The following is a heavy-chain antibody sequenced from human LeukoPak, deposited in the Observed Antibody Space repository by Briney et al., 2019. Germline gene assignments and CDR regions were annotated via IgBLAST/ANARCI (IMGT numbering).Heavy chain of an antibody. V-gene: IGHV3-64D*09. D-gene: IGHD6-13*01. Sequence: GGSLRLSCSASGFTFSRYAMHWVRQAPGKGLEIVSGINDNGGRTHYGDSVKGSFSISRDNPKNTVHLQTGTLRAEDTALYYCVAAPGIHYFDLWGQGTLVTVSS. J-gene: IGHJ4*02. CDR2: INDNGGRT. CDR3: VAAPGIHYFDL. CDR1: GFTFSRYA.